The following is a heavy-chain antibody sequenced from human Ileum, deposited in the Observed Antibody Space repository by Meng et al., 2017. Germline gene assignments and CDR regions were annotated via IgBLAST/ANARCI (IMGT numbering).Heavy chain of an antibody. CDR3: ARHIGVPGTRGFDY. CDR2: MFLSGTT. V-gene: IGHV4-4*02. J-gene: IGHJ4*02. CDR1: GASSISVNW. D-gene: IGHD6-19*01. Sequence: PDETRSRPCSASGASSISVNWLGWDRQSPGKGLEWNGVMFLSGTTNYNPSLKTVVTISPDTSKNPLSLKLTSVTAADTAVYYVARHIGVPGTRGFDYWGQGTLVTVSS.